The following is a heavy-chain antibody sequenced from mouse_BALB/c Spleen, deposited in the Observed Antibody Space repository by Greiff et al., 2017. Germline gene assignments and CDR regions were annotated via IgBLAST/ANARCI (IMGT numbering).Heavy chain of an antibody. CDR2: ISSGGGST. Sequence: DVHLVESGGGLVKPGGSLKLSCAASGFAFSSYDMSWVRQTPEKRLEWVAYISSGGGSTYYPDTVKGRFTISRDNAKNTLYLQMSSLKSEDTAMYYCARSRSPDYWGQGTSVTVSS. V-gene: IGHV5-12-1*01. CDR1: GFAFSSYD. J-gene: IGHJ4*01. CDR3: ARSRSPDY.